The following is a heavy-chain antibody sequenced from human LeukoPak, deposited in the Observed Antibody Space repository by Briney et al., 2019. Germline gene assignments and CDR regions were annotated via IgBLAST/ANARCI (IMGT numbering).Heavy chain of an antibody. Sequence: GGSLRLSCAASGFTFSSYSMNWVGQAPGKGLEWVSSISSSSSYIYYADSVKGRFTISRDNAKNSLYLQMTSLRAEDTAVYYCAREITIFGDAFDVWGQGTMVTVSS. CDR2: ISSSSSYI. J-gene: IGHJ3*01. CDR3: AREITIFGDAFDV. CDR1: GFTFSSYS. V-gene: IGHV3-21*01. D-gene: IGHD3-3*01.